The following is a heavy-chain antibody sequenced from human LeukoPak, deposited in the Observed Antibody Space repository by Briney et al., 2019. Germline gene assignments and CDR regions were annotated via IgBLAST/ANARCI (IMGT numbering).Heavy chain of an antibody. CDR3: ATLYGDYNWYFDL. J-gene: IGHJ2*01. V-gene: IGHV3-23*01. Sequence: GGSLRLSCASSGLTFSRYVMGWVRQAPGKGLEWVSTLSASGGSTFYAASVKGRSTVSRDNSKNTLFLQMNTLRAEDTAVYYCATLYGDYNWYFDLWGRGTLVTVSS. CDR1: GLTFSRYV. D-gene: IGHD4-17*01. CDR2: LSASGGST.